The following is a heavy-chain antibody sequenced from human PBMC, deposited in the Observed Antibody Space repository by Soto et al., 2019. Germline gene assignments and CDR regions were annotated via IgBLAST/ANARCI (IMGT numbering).Heavy chain of an antibody. CDR2: INPNSGGT. Sequence: ASVKVSCKASGYTFTGYYMHWVRQVPGQGLEWMGWINPNSGGTNYAQKFQGWVTMTRDTSINTAYMELNRLRSDDMSIYYCARDLRGHGDYFDYCGQGTLVTVSS. V-gene: IGHV1-2*04. J-gene: IGHJ4*02. CDR1: GYTFTGYY. CDR3: ARDLRGHGDYFDY. D-gene: IGHD4-17*01.